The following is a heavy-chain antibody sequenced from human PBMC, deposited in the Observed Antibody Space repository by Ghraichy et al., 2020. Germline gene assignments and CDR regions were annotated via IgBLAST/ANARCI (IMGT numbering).Heavy chain of an antibody. J-gene: IGHJ2*01. CDR2: ISSRNTI. Sequence: SLNISCAASGFTFSSYEMNWVRQAPGKGLEWISYISSRNTIYYADSVKGRFTISRDNAKNSLYLQMNSLRAEDSAIYYCARAPLWFGELLTWYFDLWGRGTLVTVSS. CDR1: GFTFSSYE. V-gene: IGHV3-48*03. CDR3: ARAPLWFGELLTWYFDL. D-gene: IGHD3-10*01.